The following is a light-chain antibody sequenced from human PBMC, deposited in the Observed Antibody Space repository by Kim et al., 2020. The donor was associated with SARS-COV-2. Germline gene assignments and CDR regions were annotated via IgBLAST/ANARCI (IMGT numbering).Light chain of an antibody. CDR3: QQYYSTPNT. J-gene: IGKJ2*01. V-gene: IGKV4-1*01. CDR2: WAS. CDR1: QNILYSSNNKNF. Sequence: RATINCKSSQNILYSSNNKNFLAWYQQKPGQPPKLLIYWASTRESGVPDRFSGSESGTDFTLIISSLQAEDVAVYYCQQYYSTPNTFGQGTKLEI.